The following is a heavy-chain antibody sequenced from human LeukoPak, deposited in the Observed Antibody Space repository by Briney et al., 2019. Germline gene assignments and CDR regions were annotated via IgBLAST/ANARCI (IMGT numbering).Heavy chain of an antibody. CDR2: IIPIFGTA. D-gene: IGHD3-22*01. CDR3: ARDIGSGYYADAFDI. Sequence: SVKVSCKASGGTFSSYAISWVRQAPGQGLEWMGRIIPIFGTANYAQKFQGRVTITTDESTSTAYMELSSLRSEDTAVYYCARDIGSGYYADAFDIGGQGTMVTVSS. V-gene: IGHV1-69*05. CDR1: GGTFSSYA. J-gene: IGHJ3*02.